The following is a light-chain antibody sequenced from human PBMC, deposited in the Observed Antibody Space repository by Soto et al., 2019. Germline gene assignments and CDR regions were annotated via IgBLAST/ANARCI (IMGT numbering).Light chain of an antibody. CDR3: QQYFITPIT. CDR2: WAS. CDR1: QSVLSSSNYKNY. Sequence: DIVMTQSPDYLAVSLGERASINCKSCQSVLSSSNYKNYFAWYQQKPGQPPKLLIYWASTRESGVPDRFSVSVSVTDLTITIMSLQAEVMAVYYCQQYFITPITFGQVTRLEIK. V-gene: IGKV4-1*01. J-gene: IGKJ5*01.